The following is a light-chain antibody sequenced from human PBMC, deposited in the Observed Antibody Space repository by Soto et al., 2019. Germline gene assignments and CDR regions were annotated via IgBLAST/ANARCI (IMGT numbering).Light chain of an antibody. CDR1: QSVSSY. V-gene: IGKV3-11*01. CDR2: DAS. J-gene: IGKJ1*01. Sequence: EIVLTQSPATLSLSPGERATLSCRASQSVSSYLAWYQQKPGQAPRLLIYDASSRATGIPARFSGSESGTDFTLTISSLEPEDFAVYYCQQRSNWWTFGQGTKVEIK. CDR3: QQRSNWWT.